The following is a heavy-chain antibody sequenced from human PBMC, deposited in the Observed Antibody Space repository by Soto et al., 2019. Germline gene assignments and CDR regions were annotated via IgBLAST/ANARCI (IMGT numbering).Heavy chain of an antibody. Sequence: ESGGGVVQPGGSLRLSRAASGFTFSVFGMHWVRQAPGKGPEWVAVISHEGNSKHYADSVKGRFTISRDNAKNTLSLLMDSLRPEDTALYYCAKTITLSPSDDSRGRGALIDHWGQGTLVTVSS. CDR3: AKTITLSPSDDSRGRGALIDH. CDR1: GFTFSVFG. D-gene: IGHD6-19*01. V-gene: IGHV3-30*18. CDR2: ISHEGNSK. J-gene: IGHJ4*02.